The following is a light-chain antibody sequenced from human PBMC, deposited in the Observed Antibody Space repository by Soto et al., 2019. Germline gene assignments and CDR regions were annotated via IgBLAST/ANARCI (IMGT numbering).Light chain of an antibody. CDR2: DNN. Sequence: QSVLTQTPSTSAAAGDKITISCSGGWSNIWCNSVSSYRQVPRTAPKLLLYDNNQRPSGIPDRFSGSKSGTSATLDITGLQTGDEADYYCGAWDSTMENYFFATGTKV. V-gene: IGLV1-51*01. CDR1: WSNIWCNS. CDR3: GAWDSTMENYF. J-gene: IGLJ1*01.